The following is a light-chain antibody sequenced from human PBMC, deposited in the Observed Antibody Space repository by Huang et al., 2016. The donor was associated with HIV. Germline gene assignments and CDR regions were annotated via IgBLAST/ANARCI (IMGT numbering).Light chain of an antibody. CDR3: QHRSNWPPSYT. V-gene: IGKV3-11*01. Sequence: DIVLTQSPATLSLSLGERATLSFSASQSVTSFLAWYQQKPGQAPRRLISDTSQRATGIPARFRCSGSGTDFTLTISSLEPEDFAVYYCQHRSNWPPSYTFGQGTKLEIK. CDR1: QSVTSF. J-gene: IGKJ2*01. CDR2: DTS.